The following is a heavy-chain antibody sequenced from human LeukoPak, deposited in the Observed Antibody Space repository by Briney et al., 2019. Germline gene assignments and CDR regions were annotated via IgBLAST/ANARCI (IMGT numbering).Heavy chain of an antibody. V-gene: IGHV3-23*01. D-gene: IGHD5-24*01. CDR1: GFTFSSYA. J-gene: IGHJ4*02. Sequence: GGSLRLSCAASGFTFSSYAMSWVRQAPGKGLEWVSVISGSGGSTYYADSVKGRFTISRDNSKNMLYLQMNSLRAEDTAVYYCAKSNGVDRNGYNSDYFDYWGQGTLVTVSS. CDR2: ISGSGGST. CDR3: AKSNGVDRNGYNSDYFDY.